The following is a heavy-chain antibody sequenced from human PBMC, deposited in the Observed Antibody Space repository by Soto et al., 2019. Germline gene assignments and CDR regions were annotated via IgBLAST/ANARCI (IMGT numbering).Heavy chain of an antibody. CDR2: ISAYNGNT. V-gene: IGHV1-18*01. CDR3: ASYSRRSFRQVGGY. CDR1: GYTFTSYG. J-gene: IGHJ4*02. D-gene: IGHD3-16*01. Sequence: QVQLVQSGAEVKKPGASVKVSCKASGYTFTSYGISWVRQAPGPGLEWMGWISAYNGNTNYAQKLPGRVTMTTDTSTSTAYMELRRLISDDTAVYYCASYSRRSFRQVGGYWGQGTLVTVSS.